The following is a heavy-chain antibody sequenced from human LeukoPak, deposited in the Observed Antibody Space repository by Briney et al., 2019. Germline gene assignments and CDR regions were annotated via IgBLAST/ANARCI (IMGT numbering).Heavy chain of an antibody. D-gene: IGHD2-2*01. J-gene: IGHJ5*02. Sequence: SETLSLTCTVSGGSISSYYWSWIRQPPGKGLEWIGYIYYSGSTNYNPSLKSRVTISVDTSKNQFSLKLSSVTAAETAVYYCAREYCSSTSCYDPWGQGTLVTVSS. CDR3: AREYCSSTSCYDP. CDR2: IYYSGST. V-gene: IGHV4-59*01. CDR1: GGSISSYY.